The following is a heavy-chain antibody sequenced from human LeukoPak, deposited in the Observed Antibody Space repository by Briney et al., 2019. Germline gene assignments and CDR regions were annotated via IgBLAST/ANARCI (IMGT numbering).Heavy chain of an antibody. Sequence: SETLSLTCTVSGASISPYNWNWFRQPPGKGLEWIGYIYYSGSTNYNPSLKSRVTISVDTSKNQFSLQLSSVTAADTAVYYCARGNTYGDYVGWYWFDPWGQGTLVTVSS. J-gene: IGHJ5*02. V-gene: IGHV4-59*01. CDR2: IYYSGST. D-gene: IGHD4-17*01. CDR1: GASISPYN. CDR3: ARGNTYGDYVGWYWFDP.